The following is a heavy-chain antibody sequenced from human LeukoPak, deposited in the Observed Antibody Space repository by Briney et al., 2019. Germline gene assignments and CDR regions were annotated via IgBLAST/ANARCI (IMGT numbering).Heavy chain of an antibody. D-gene: IGHD1-1*01. V-gene: IGHV1-18*01. CDR3: ARVAGQYNWNDSFHYYYMDV. CDR1: GYTFTSYG. CDR2: ISAYNGNT. Sequence: ASVKVSCKASGYTFTSYGISWVRQAPGQGLEWMGWISAYNGNTNYAQKLQGRVTMTTDTSTSTAYMGLRSLRSDDTAVYYCARVAGQYNWNDSFHYYYMDVWGKGTTVTVSS. J-gene: IGHJ6*03.